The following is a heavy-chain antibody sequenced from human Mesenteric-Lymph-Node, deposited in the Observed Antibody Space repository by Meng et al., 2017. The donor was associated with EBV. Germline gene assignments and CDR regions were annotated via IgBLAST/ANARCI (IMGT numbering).Heavy chain of an antibody. J-gene: IGHJ4*02. Sequence: EVELLESGXGLVQPGGALRLSCVASGFTFSNYAMSWVRQSPEKGLEWVSIISGSADSAYYADSVKGRFTISRDNYKNTLHLQVNSLTAEDTAVYYCAKMMGYSFDYWGQGTLGTVSS. CDR1: GFTFSNYA. CDR3: AKMMGYSFDY. D-gene: IGHD3-22*01. CDR2: ISGSADSA. V-gene: IGHV3-23*01.